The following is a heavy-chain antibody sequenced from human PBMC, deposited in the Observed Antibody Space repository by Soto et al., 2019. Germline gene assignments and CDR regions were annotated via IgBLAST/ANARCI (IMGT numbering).Heavy chain of an antibody. D-gene: IGHD3-10*01. CDR3: ARGGSGSYYPYYYGMDV. Sequence: GASVKVSCKASGYTFTSYYMHWVRQAPGQGLEWMGIINPSGGSTSYAQKFQGRVTMTRDTSTSTVYMELSSLRSEDTAVYYCARGGSGSYYPYYYGMDVWGQGTTVTVSS. J-gene: IGHJ6*02. V-gene: IGHV1-46*01. CDR2: INPSGGST. CDR1: GYTFTSYY.